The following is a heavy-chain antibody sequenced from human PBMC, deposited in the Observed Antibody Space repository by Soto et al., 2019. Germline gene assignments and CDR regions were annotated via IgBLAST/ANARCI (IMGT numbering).Heavy chain of an antibody. Sequence: SETLSLTCTVSGGSISSGDYYWSWIRQPPGKGLEWIGYIYYSGSTYYNPSLRSRVTISVDTSKNQFSLKLSSVTAADTAVYYCARDNILGILYGGMDVWGQGTTVTVSS. CDR3: ARDNILGILYGGMDV. CDR1: GGSISSGDYY. J-gene: IGHJ6*02. V-gene: IGHV4-30-4*01. CDR2: IYYSGST. D-gene: IGHD3-3*01.